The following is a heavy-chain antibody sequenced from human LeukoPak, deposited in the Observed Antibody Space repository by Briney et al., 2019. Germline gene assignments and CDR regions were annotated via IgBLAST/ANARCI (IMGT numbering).Heavy chain of an antibody. Sequence: ASVKVSCKASGHTFTGYYMHWVRQAPGQGLEWMGRINPNSGGTNYAQKFQGRVTMTRDTSISTAYMELSRLRSDDTAVYYCARLNWNDVGMDVWGQGTTVTVSS. J-gene: IGHJ6*02. CDR2: INPNSGGT. V-gene: IGHV1-2*06. CDR3: ARLNWNDVGMDV. D-gene: IGHD1-20*01. CDR1: GHTFTGYY.